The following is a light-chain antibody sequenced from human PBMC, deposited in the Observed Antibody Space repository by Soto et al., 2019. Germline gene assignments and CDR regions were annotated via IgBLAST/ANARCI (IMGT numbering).Light chain of an antibody. CDR3: HHYNSYPWT. CDR2: KAS. CDR1: QTVINW. Sequence: DIQMTQSPSTLSASVGDRVSITCRASQTVINWLAWYQQKPGKAPKLLIYKASSLEGGVPSRFSGSGSGTEFTLTISSLQPDDFATYYCHHYNSYPWTFGQGTKE. V-gene: IGKV1-5*03. J-gene: IGKJ1*01.